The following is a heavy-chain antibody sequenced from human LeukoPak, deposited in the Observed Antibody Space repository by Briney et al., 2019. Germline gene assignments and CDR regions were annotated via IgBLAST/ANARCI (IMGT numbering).Heavy chain of an antibody. V-gene: IGHV3-23*01. J-gene: IGHJ4*02. D-gene: IGHD4-17*01. CDR1: GFTVSSNY. CDR3: AIRSSRRY. CDR2: ISGSGGST. Sequence: GGSLRLSCAASGFTVSSNYMSWVRQAPGKGLEWVSAISGSGGSTYYADSVKGRFTISRDNSKNTLFLQMNSLRAEDTAVYYCAIRSSRRYWGQGTLVTVSS.